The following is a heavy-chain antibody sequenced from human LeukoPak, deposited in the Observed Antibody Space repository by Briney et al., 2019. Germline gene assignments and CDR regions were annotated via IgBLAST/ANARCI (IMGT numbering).Heavy chain of an antibody. J-gene: IGHJ4*02. CDR1: GGSISIYY. CDR2: IYYSGST. D-gene: IGHD2-2*01. V-gene: IGHV4-59*01. Sequence: SETLSLTCTVSGGSISIYYWSWIRQPPGKGLEWIGYIYYSGSTNYNPSLESRVTISVDTSKNLFSLRLSSVTAADTAVYYCATSRYCSSTSCYANFDYWGQGTLVTVSS. CDR3: ATSRYCSSTSCYANFDY.